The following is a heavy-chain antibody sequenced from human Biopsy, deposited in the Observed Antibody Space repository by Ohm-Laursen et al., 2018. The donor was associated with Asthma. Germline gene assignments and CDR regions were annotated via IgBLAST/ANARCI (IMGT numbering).Heavy chain of an antibody. D-gene: IGHD3-16*01. CDR1: GYPFTDYY. Sequence: ASVKVSCKASGYPFTDYYAHWGRQAPGQGLEWMGRIDPNSGGTNYAQKFLGRVTMTRDTSVNTAFMVLSRLRSDDTAVYYCARIKIRIGAGTDRYFDLWGRGTLVTVSS. CDR2: IDPNSGGT. V-gene: IGHV1-2*06. J-gene: IGHJ2*01. CDR3: ARIKIRIGAGTDRYFDL.